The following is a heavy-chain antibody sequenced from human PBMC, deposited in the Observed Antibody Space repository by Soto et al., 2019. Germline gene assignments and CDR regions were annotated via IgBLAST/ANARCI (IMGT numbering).Heavy chain of an antibody. CDR3: AHRADIIDAFDT. J-gene: IGHJ3*02. Sequence: QITLKESGPTLVNPTQTLTLTCTFSGFSLSTSGVGVGWIRQPPGKALKWLALIYWNDDKRYSPSLKSRLTITKDTSKNQVVITMTNIDPVDTATYYCAHRADIIDAFDTWGQGRMVTVSS. D-gene: IGHD2-15*01. CDR2: IYWNDDK. CDR1: GFSLSTSGVG. V-gene: IGHV2-5*01.